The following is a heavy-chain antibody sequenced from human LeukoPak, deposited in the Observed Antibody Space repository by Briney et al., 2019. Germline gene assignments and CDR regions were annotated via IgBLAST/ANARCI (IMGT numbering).Heavy chain of an antibody. CDR2: ISAYNGNT. D-gene: IGHD3-22*01. CDR3: ARYLLYDSSGYTY. CDR1: GYTFTSYG. J-gene: IGHJ4*02. V-gene: IGHV1-18*01. Sequence: ASVKVSCKASGYTFTSYGISWVRQAPGQGLEWMGWISAYNGNTNYAQKLQGRVTMTRNTSISTTYMELSRLRSDDTAVYYCARYLLYDSSGYTYWGQGTLVTVSS.